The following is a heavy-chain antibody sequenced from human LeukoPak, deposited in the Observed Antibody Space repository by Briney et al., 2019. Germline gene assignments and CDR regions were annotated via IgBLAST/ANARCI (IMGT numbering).Heavy chain of an antibody. CDR1: GFTFRSHA. V-gene: IGHV3-23*01. CDR3: AKDFRIGYSAHFDY. Sequence: GGSLRLSCVGSGFTFRSHAMSWVRQAPEKGLEFVSGIYENGGTTYYADSVKGGFSISRDNSKNTLYLQMDSLRGEDTAVYYCAKDFRIGYSAHFDYWGQGALATVSS. J-gene: IGHJ4*02. D-gene: IGHD2-21*01. CDR2: IYENGGTT.